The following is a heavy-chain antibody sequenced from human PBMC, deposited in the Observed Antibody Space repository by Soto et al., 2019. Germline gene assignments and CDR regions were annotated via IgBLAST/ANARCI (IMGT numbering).Heavy chain of an antibody. CDR3: AKDRLAGNFDY. Sequence: EVQLLDSGGGLVQPGGSLGLSCAASGFTFNNYAMNWVRQAPGMGLEWVATISNTGGGTYHADSVKGRFTISRDNSKNTLYLQVSSLRVEDTAVYYCAKDRLAGNFDYWGQGTQVTVSS. J-gene: IGHJ4*02. V-gene: IGHV3-23*01. CDR1: GFTFNNYA. CDR2: ISNTGGGT.